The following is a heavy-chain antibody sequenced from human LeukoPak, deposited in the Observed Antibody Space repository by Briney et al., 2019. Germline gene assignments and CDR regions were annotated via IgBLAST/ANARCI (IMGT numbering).Heavy chain of an antibody. CDR2: ISAYNGNT. Sequence: ASVKVSCKASGYTFTSYGISWVRQAPGQGLEWMGWISAYNGNTNYAQKLQGRVTMTTDTSTSTAYMELRSLRSDDTAVYYCVRDSEAYSSGWYEYWGQGTLVTVSS. V-gene: IGHV1-18*01. J-gene: IGHJ4*02. CDR3: VRDSEAYSSGWYEY. CDR1: GYTFTSYG. D-gene: IGHD6-19*01.